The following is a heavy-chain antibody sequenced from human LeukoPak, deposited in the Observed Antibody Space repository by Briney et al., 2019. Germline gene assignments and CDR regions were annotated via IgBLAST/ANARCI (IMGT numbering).Heavy chain of an antibody. V-gene: IGHV3-23*01. CDR1: GFTFSSYN. CDR3: AKAYSNYDYYMDV. D-gene: IGHD4-11*01. CDR2: ISGSGGST. Sequence: PGGSLRLSCAASGFTFSSYNMNWVRQAPGKGLEWVSAISGSGGSTYYADSVKGRFTISRDNSKNTLYLQMNSLRAEDTAVYYCAKAYSNYDYYMDVWGKGTTVTVSS. J-gene: IGHJ6*03.